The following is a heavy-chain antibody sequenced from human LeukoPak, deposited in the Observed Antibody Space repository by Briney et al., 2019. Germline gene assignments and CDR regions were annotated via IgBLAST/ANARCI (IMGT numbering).Heavy chain of an antibody. D-gene: IGHD5-24*01. CDR3: ARWEMATAPNAFDI. V-gene: IGHV3-21*01. CDR1: GFTFSSYS. J-gene: IGHJ3*02. CDR2: ISSSSSYI. Sequence: GGSLRLSCAASGFTFSSYSMNWVRQAPGKGLEWVSSISSSSSYIYYADSVKGRFTISRDNAKNSLYLQMNSLRAEDTAVYYCARWEMATAPNAFDIWGQGTMVTVSS.